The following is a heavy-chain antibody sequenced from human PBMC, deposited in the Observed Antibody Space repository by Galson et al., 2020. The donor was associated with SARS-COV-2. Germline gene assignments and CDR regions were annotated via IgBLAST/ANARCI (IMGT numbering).Heavy chain of an antibody. V-gene: IGHV4-31*03. D-gene: IGHD3-10*01. CDR2: IYYSGST. Sequence: TLSLTCTVSGGSISGGGYYWSWIRQHPGKGLEWIGYIYYSGSTYYNPSLKSRVTISVDTSKNQFSLKLSSVTAADTAVYYCARAVRGVIIKGIDWFDPWGQGTLVTVSS. J-gene: IGHJ5*02. CDR3: ARAVRGVIIKGIDWFDP. CDR1: GGSISGGGYY.